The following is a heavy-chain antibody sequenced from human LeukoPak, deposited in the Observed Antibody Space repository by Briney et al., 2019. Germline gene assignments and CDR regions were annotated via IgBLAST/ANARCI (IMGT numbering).Heavy chain of an antibody. CDR3: AKDLYCSSTSCPIDY. Sequence: GGSLRLSCAASGFTFSSYGMSWVRQAPGKGLEWVSAISGSGGSTYYADSVKGRFTISRDNSKNTQYLQMNSLRAEDTAVYYCAKDLYCSSTSCPIDYWGQGTLVTVSS. CDR2: ISGSGGST. D-gene: IGHD2-2*01. V-gene: IGHV3-23*01. CDR1: GFTFSSYG. J-gene: IGHJ4*02.